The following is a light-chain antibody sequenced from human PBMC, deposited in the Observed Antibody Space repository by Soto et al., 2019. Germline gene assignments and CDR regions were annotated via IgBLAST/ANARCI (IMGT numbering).Light chain of an antibody. V-gene: IGLV2-14*01. Sequence: QSVLTQPASVSGSPGQSITISCTGTSSGVGGYNYASWYQQQPGKAPKFMIYDVTNRPSGVSNRFSGSKSGNTASLTISGLQAEDEADYYCCSYTTSNTRQIVFGTGTKVTVL. CDR2: DVT. J-gene: IGLJ1*01. CDR1: SSGVGGYNY. CDR3: CSYTTSNTRQIV.